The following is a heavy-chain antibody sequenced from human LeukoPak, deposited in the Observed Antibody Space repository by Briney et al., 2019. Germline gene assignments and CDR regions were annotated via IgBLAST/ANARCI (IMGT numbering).Heavy chain of an antibody. D-gene: IGHD2-15*01. J-gene: IGHJ4*02. CDR1: GFTFSSYS. Sequence: PGGSLRLSCAASGFTFSSYSTNWVRQAPGKGLEWVSSISSSSSYIYYADSVKGRFTISRDNAKNSLYLQMNSLRAEDTAVYYCARDKVVAAKASDYWGQGTLVTVSS. V-gene: IGHV3-21*01. CDR3: ARDKVVAAKASDY. CDR2: ISSSSSYI.